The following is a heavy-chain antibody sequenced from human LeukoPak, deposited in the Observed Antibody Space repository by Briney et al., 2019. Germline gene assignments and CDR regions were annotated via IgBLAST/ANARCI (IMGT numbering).Heavy chain of an antibody. V-gene: IGHV3-23*01. CDR3: AKDVRCSSTSCLFDY. CDR1: GFTFSSYP. J-gene: IGHJ4*02. D-gene: IGHD2-2*01. CDR2: ISGSGGST. Sequence: GGSLRLSCAASGFTFSSYPMSWVRQAPGKGLEWVSVISGSGGSTYYADSVKGRFTISRDNSKNTLYLQMNSLRAGDTAVYYCAKDVRCSSTSCLFDYWGQGTLVTVSS.